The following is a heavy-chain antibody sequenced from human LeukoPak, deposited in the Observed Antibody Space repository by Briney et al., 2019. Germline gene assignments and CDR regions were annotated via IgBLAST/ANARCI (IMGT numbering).Heavy chain of an antibody. CDR3: ARDLNWGSFDAFDI. Sequence: ASVKVSCKASGGTFSSYAISWVRQAPGQGLEWMGGIIPIFGTANYAQKFQGRVTITADDSTSTAYMELSSLRSEDTAVYYCARDLNWGSFDAFDIWGQGTMVTVSS. V-gene: IGHV1-69*13. J-gene: IGHJ3*02. CDR1: GGTFSSYA. D-gene: IGHD7-27*01. CDR2: IIPIFGTA.